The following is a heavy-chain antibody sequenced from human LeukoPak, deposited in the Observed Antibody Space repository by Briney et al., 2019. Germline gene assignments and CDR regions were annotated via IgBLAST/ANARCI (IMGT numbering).Heavy chain of an antibody. D-gene: IGHD3-22*01. CDR1: GYTFTTYG. J-gene: IGHJ6*03. CDR3: ARGGKYYYDSSGSFYYYYMDV. V-gene: IGHV1-18*01. Sequence: ASVKVSCKASGYTFTTYGITWVRQAPGQGLEWMGWITPNNGNINYAQKFQGRLTMTTDTSTTTAYMELRSLRSDDTAVYYCARGGKYYYDSSGSFYYYYMDVWGKGTTVTISS. CDR2: ITPNNGNI.